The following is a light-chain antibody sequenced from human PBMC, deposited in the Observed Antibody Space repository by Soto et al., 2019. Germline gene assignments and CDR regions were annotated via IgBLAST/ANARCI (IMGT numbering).Light chain of an antibody. CDR1: QSVSSY. V-gene: IGKV3-11*01. CDR2: DAS. J-gene: IGKJ4*01. Sequence: EIVLTQSPATLSLSPGERATLSCRASQSVSSYLAWYQQKPGQAPRLLIYDASNRATGIPARFSGSGSGTDFTLTISSLEPEDFAVYYCQQRSTGPPLSFGVGTKVDI. CDR3: QQRSTGPPLS.